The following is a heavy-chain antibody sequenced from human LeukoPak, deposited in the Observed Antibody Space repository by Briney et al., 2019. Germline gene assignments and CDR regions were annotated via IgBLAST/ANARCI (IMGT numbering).Heavy chain of an antibody. J-gene: IGHJ3*02. CDR2: IKQDGSEK. CDR1: GSTFGRYW. D-gene: IGHD2-8*02. Sequence: GGPRTLSCAASGSTFGRYWMSWARQAQGKGREWVANIKQDGSEKYYVDSVKGRFTISRDNAKNSLYLQMNSLRAEDTAVYYCGRDVSRGAGGAFDIWGQGTMVTVSS. V-gene: IGHV3-7*01. CDR3: GRDVSRGAGGAFDI.